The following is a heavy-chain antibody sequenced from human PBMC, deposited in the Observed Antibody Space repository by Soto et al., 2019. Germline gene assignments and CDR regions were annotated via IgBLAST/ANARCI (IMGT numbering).Heavy chain of an antibody. CDR2: IYYSRST. Sequence: SETLSLTCNVSGGSISSGGYYWSWIRLHPGKGLEWIGYIYYSRSTYYNPSLKSRVTISVDTSKNQFSLKLGSVTAADTAVYYCARVHYSSSWYGNYFDYWGQGTLVTVSS. J-gene: IGHJ4*02. CDR1: GGSISSGGYY. D-gene: IGHD6-13*01. V-gene: IGHV4-31*03. CDR3: ARVHYSSSWYGNYFDY.